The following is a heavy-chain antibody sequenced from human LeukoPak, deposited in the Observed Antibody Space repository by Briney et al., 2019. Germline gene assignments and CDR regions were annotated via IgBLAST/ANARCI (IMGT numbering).Heavy chain of an antibody. Sequence: SETLSLTCTVSGGSISSGGYYWSWIRQPPGKGLEWIGYIYYSGSTNYNPSLKSRVTISVDTSKNQFSLKLSSVTAADTAVYYCAGTYYDFWSGYVGIYYFGYWGQGTLVTVSS. D-gene: IGHD3-3*01. CDR2: IYYSGST. CDR3: AGTYYDFWSGYVGIYYFGY. J-gene: IGHJ4*02. CDR1: GGSISSGGYY. V-gene: IGHV4-61*08.